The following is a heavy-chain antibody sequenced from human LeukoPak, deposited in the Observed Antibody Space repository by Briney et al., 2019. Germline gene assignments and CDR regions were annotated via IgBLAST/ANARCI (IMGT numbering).Heavy chain of an antibody. V-gene: IGHV1-2*02. CDR3: ARGIGRGQQLVVVV. CDR1: GYTFTGYY. J-gene: IGHJ4*02. CDR2: TNPNSGGT. Sequence: ASVKVSCKASGYTFTGYYMHWVRQAPGQGLEWMGWTNPNSGGTNYAQKFQGRVTMTRDTSISTAYMELSRLRSDDTAVYYCARGIGRGQQLVVVVWGQGTLVTVSS. D-gene: IGHD6-13*01.